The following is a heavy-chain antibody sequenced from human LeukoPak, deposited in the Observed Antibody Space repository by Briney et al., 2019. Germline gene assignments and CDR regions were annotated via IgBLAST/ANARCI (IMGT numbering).Heavy chain of an antibody. V-gene: IGHV1-3*01. CDR3: ARGRWSTATASYYFDS. CDR2: INAGNGNT. Sequence: ASVKVSCTASGYTFTSYAMHWVRQAPGQRLEWMGWINAGNGNTKYSQKFQGRVTITRDRSASTAYMELNSLRSEDTALYYCARGRWSTATASYYFDSWGQGTLVTVS. J-gene: IGHJ4*02. CDR1: GYTFTSYA. D-gene: IGHD4-17*01.